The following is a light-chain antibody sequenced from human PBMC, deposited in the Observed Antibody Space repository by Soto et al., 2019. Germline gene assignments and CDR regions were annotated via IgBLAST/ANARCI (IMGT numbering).Light chain of an antibody. V-gene: IGLV2-11*01. CDR1: SSDVGGYNY. CDR3: ATWDRSLSVGV. CDR2: DVS. Sequence: QSALTQPRSVSGSPGQSVTISCTGTSSDVGGYNYVSWYQQHPGKAPKLMIYDVSKRPSGVPDRFSGSKSGNTASLTISGLQAEDEADYYCATWDRSLSVGVFGGGTKLTVL. J-gene: IGLJ2*01.